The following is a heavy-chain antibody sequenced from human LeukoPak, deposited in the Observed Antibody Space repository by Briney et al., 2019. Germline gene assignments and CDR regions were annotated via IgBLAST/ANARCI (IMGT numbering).Heavy chain of an antibody. Sequence: ASVKVSCMASGYTFTGYYMHWVRQAPGQGLEWMGWINPNSGGTNYAQKFQGRVTMTRDTSISTAYMELSRLRSDDTAVYYCARVVKKQLNVRWFDPWGQGTLVTVSS. V-gene: IGHV1-2*02. CDR2: INPNSGGT. D-gene: IGHD6-6*01. J-gene: IGHJ5*02. CDR3: ARVVKKQLNVRWFDP. CDR1: GYTFTGYY.